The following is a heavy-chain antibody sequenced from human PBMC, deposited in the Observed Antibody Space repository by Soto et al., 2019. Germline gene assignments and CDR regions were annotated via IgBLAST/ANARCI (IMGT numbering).Heavy chain of an antibody. CDR3: AKVRDSSGYYYELFDY. Sequence: GGSLRLSCAASGFTFSSYAMSWVRQAPGKGLEWVSAISGSGGSTYYADSVKGRFTISRDNSNNTLYLQMNSLRAEDTAVYYCAKVRDSSGYYYELFDYWGQGTLVTVSS. CDR1: GFTFSSYA. D-gene: IGHD3-22*01. CDR2: ISGSGGST. J-gene: IGHJ4*02. V-gene: IGHV3-23*01.